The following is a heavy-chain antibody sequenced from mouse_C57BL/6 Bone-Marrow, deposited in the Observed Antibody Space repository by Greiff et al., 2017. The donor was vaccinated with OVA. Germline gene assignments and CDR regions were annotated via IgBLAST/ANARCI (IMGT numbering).Heavy chain of an antibody. CDR3: ATHYSSSYDYAMDY. D-gene: IGHD1-1*01. CDR2: ILPGSGST. CDR1: GYTFTGYW. J-gene: IGHJ4*01. Sequence: VQLQQSGAELMKPGASVKLSCKATGYTFTGYWIEWVKQRPGHGLEWIGEILPGSGSTNYNEKFKGKATFTADTSSNTAYMQIISLTTDDSAIYYCATHYSSSYDYAMDYWGQGTSVTVSS. V-gene: IGHV1-9*01.